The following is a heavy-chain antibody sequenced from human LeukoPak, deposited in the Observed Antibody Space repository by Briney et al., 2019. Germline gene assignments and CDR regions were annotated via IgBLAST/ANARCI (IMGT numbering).Heavy chain of an antibody. Sequence: GGSLRLSCAASEFTFSNYAMSWVRQAPGKGLEWVSAISGSGGTTYYAGSVKGRITISRDNSKNTLYLQMNSLGAEDTAVYYCAKVAPYGNYLFHYWGQGTRVTVSS. J-gene: IGHJ4*02. CDR3: AKVAPYGNYLFHY. CDR2: ISGSGGTT. D-gene: IGHD1-7*01. V-gene: IGHV3-23*01. CDR1: EFTFSNYA.